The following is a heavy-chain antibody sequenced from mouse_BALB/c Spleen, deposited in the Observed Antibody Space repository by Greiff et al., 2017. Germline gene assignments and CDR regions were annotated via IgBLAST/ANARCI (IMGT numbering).Heavy chain of an antibody. J-gene: IGHJ3*01. D-gene: IGHD1-1*01. CDR2: ISSGGSYT. CDR1: GFTFSSYA. CDR3: ARDYYGKRAY. V-gene: IGHV5-9-4*01. Sequence: EVKLVESGGGLVKPGGSLKLSCAASGFTFSSYAMSWVRQSPEKRLEWVAEISSGGSYTYYPDTVTGRFTISRDNAKNTLYLEMSSLRSEDTAMYYCARDYYGKRAYWGQETLVTVSA.